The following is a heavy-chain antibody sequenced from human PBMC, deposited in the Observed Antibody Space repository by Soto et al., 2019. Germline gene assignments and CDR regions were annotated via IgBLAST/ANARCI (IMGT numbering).Heavy chain of an antibody. J-gene: IGHJ6*02. CDR2: IYPGDSYT. V-gene: IGHV5-51*01. D-gene: IGHD3-10*01. Sequence: VESLKISCKGSGYTFTTYWIAWVRQIPWKGLEWMGIIYPGDSYTKYSPSFQGQVTISADKSISTAYLQWSNLKASDSATYYCARSGSGTYERSKYYFYGTEVWGHGATVTVSS. CDR1: GYTFTTYW. CDR3: ARSGSGTYERSKYYFYGTEV.